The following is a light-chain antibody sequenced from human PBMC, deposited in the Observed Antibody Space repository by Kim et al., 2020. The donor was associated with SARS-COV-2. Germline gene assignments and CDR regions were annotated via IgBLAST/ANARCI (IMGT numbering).Light chain of an antibody. CDR1: QSLVDSDGNTY. J-gene: IGKJ2*01. Sequence: QPASISCRSSQSLVDSDGNTYLNWFHQRPGQSPRRLIYKVSNRDSGVPDRFSGSGSGTDFTLKISRVEAEDVGVYHCMQGTEWPYTFGQGTKLEI. CDR3: MQGTEWPYT. V-gene: IGKV2-30*01. CDR2: KVS.